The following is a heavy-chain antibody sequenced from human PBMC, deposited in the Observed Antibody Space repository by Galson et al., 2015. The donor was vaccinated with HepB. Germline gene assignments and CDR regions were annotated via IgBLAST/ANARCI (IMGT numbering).Heavy chain of an antibody. Sequence: PALVKPTQTLTLTCTFSGFSLSTSGMCVSWIRQPPGKALEWLARIDWDDDKYYSTSLKTRLTISKDTSKNQVVLTMTNMDPVDTATYYCARITSPTTVTIDPLWGMDVWGQGTTVTVSS. D-gene: IGHD4-17*01. V-gene: IGHV2-70*11. CDR3: ARITSPTTVTIDPLWGMDV. CDR1: GFSLSTSGMC. J-gene: IGHJ6*02. CDR2: IDWDDDK.